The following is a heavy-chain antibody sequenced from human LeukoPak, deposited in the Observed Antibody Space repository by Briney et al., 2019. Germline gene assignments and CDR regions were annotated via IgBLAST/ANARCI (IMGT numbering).Heavy chain of an antibody. Sequence: ASMKVSCKASGYTFTGYYMHWVRQAPGQGLEWMGWINPNSGGTNYAQKFQGRVTMTRDTSISTAYMELSRLRSDDTAVYYCARVFVVVTAIQCYFDYWGQGTLVTVSS. J-gene: IGHJ4*02. CDR2: INPNSGGT. D-gene: IGHD2-21*02. V-gene: IGHV1-2*02. CDR3: ARVFVVVTAIQCYFDY. CDR1: GYTFTGYY.